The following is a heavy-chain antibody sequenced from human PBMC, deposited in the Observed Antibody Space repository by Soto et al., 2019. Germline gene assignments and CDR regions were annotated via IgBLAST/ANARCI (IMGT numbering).Heavy chain of an antibody. V-gene: IGHV3-23*01. J-gene: IGHJ4*02. CDR2: ISGSGGST. D-gene: IGHD6-19*01. CDR3: ARRSSGWYFDY. Sequence: HGGSTELGRAACGVSVYSSAMAWVRQAPGKGLEWVSAISGSGGSTYYADSVKGRFTISRDNSKNTLYLQMNSLRAEDTAVYYSARRSSGWYFDYWGQGTLVTVSS. CDR1: GVSVYSSA.